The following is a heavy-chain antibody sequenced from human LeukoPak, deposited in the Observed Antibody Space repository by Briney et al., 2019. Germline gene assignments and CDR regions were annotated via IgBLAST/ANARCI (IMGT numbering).Heavy chain of an antibody. CDR3: ARDGRFPPEVLDS. V-gene: IGHV4-39*07. CDR1: GGSVSSSAYY. CDR2: IYYSGST. J-gene: IGHJ5*02. Sequence: PSETLSLTCTVSGGSVSSSAYYWGWIRQPPEKGLEWIGNIYYSGSTYYNPSLKSRVTISIDTSKNQFSLKLSSVTAADTAVYYCARDGRFPPEVLDSWGQGTLVTVSS. D-gene: IGHD3-10*01.